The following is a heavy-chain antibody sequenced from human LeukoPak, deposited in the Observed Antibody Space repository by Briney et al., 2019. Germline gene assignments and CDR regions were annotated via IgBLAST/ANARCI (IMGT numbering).Heavy chain of an antibody. V-gene: IGHV3-7*01. Sequence: GGSLRLSCAASGFTSSTYWMSWVRQAPGKGLEWVANIKQDGSEKYYMDSVKGRFTISRDNAKNSLYLQMNSLRAEDTAVYYCASRAHFWSGPGGWGQGTLVTVSS. CDR3: ASRAHFWSGPGG. D-gene: IGHD3-3*02. CDR2: IKQDGSEK. J-gene: IGHJ4*02. CDR1: GFTSSTYW.